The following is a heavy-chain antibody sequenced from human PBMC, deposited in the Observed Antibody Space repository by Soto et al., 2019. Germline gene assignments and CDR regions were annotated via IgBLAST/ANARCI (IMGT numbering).Heavy chain of an antibody. CDR1: GFTFSNFA. D-gene: IGHD6-13*01. CDR2: ISYNGGTT. V-gene: IGHV3-23*01. Sequence: PGGSLRLSCAASGFTFSNFAMSWVRQAPGKGLEWVSSISYNGGTTYFADSVKGRFTISRDNFKNTLHLQMNSLRAEDTAVYYCAKENGYSSSWFEFDYWGQGTLVTVSS. CDR3: AKENGYSSSWFEFDY. J-gene: IGHJ4*02.